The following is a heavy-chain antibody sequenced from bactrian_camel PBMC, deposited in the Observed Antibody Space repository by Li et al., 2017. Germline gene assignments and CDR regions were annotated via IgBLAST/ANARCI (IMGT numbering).Heavy chain of an antibody. J-gene: IGHJ4*01. CDR3: ASSLGTVNPPACTVVGGLASHYIY. V-gene: IGHV3S53*01. Sequence: HVQLVESGGGSVQAGGSLRLSCAASGYTASNVFTNVCMAWFCQAPGKEREGVAVIGSDENRFYADSVKGRLTISQDNTENTVYLQMNNLKLEDTAMYYCASSLGTVNPPACTVVGGLASHYIYWGQGTQVTVS. D-gene: IGHD2*01. CDR1: GYTASNVFTNVC. CDR2: IGSDENR.